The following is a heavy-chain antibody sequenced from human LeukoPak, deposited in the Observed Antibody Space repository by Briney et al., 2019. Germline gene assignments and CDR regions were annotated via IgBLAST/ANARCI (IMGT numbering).Heavy chain of an antibody. CDR3: ARHSGRGWPEEDLDL. D-gene: IGHD6-19*01. CDR2: ISGHNGDT. V-gene: IGHV1-18*01. Sequence: ASVKVSCKASGYTFNTYGLTWVRQAPGQGIEWMGWISGHNGDTKYAQQFQGRATMTADTFTSTAYMELRSLRSDDTAIYYCARHSGRGWPEEDLDLWGRGTPVIVSS. J-gene: IGHJ2*01. CDR1: GYTFNTYG.